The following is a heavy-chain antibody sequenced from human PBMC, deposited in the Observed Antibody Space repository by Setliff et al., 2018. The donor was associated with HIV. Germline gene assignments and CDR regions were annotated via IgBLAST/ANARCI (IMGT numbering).Heavy chain of an antibody. CDR2: INSSGGGA. CDR3: ARDLGPNRVIASRPPLPNFDY. CDR1: GYTFISYY. J-gene: IGHJ4*02. Sequence: ASVKVSCKASGYTFISYYMHWVRQAPGQGLEWMGIINSSGGGASYAQKLQGRVTMTRDTSTNTVYMELSSLTFEDTAVYFCARDLGPNRVIASRPPLPNFDYWGQGTPVTVSS. D-gene: IGHD6-6*01. V-gene: IGHV1-46*04.